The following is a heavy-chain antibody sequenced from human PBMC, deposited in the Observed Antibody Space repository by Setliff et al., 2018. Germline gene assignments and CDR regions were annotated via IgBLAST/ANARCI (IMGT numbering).Heavy chain of an antibody. Sequence: SETLSLTCTVSGGSISSSSYYWGWIRQPPGKRLEWIGTIYYSGSTYYNPSLKSRVTISVDTSKNQFSLKLSSVTAADTAVYYCALNPSWFGELFAWFDPWGQGTLVTVSS. D-gene: IGHD3-10*01. J-gene: IGHJ5*02. CDR2: IYYSGST. CDR3: ALNPSWFGELFAWFDP. CDR1: GGSISSSSYY. V-gene: IGHV4-39*01.